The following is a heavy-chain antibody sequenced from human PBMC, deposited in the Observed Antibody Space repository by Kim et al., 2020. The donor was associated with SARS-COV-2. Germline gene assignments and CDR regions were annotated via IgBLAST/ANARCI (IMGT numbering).Heavy chain of an antibody. J-gene: IGHJ6*02. Sequence: SETLSLTCTVSGGSINSSSYYWGWIRQPPGKGLEWIGSIYYSGSTYYNPSLKSRVTISVDTSKNQFSLKLSSVTAADTAVYYCARDPFITMIAVAQGYYYGMDVWGQGTTVTVSS. D-gene: IGHD3-22*01. CDR1: GGSINSSSYY. CDR3: ARDPFITMIAVAQGYYYGMDV. V-gene: IGHV4-39*02. CDR2: IYYSGST.